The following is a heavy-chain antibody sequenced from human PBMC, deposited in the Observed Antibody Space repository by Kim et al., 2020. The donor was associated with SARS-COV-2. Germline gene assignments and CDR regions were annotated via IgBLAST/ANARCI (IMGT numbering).Heavy chain of an antibody. Sequence: NPSRKRRVTISVDTSKNQFSLKLSSVTAADTAVYYCARESDYYGSGTRDYWGQGTLVTVSS. CDR3: ARESDYYGSGTRDY. D-gene: IGHD3-10*01. V-gene: IGHV4-30-2*04. J-gene: IGHJ4*02.